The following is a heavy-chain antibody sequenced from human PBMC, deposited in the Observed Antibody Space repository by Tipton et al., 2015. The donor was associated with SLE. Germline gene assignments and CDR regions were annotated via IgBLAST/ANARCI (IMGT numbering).Heavy chain of an antibody. V-gene: IGHV4-4*02. CDR2: IYHSGTT. J-gene: IGHJ5*02. Sequence: TLSLTCAVSGGSISSTNCWIWVRQSPGKGLEWIGEIYHSGTTNYNPSLKSRVTISVDTSKNQFSLKLSSVTAADTAVYYCARGGGPYGSGSSNWFDPWGQGTLVTVSS. D-gene: IGHD3-10*01. CDR3: ARGGGPYGSGSSNWFDP. CDR1: GGSISSTNC.